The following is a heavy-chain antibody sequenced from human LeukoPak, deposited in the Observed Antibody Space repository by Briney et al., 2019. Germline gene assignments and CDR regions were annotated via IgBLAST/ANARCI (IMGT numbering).Heavy chain of an antibody. V-gene: IGHV3-21*01. CDR2: ISSSSGYI. D-gene: IGHD2-2*01. Sequence: GSLRLSCAASGFTFSPYSMNWVRQAPGKGLEWVSSISSSSGYIYYADSVKGRFTISRDNAKKSLYLQMNSLRAEDTAVYYCARSKWSSTNLMPPYFDYWGQGTLVTVSS. CDR3: ARSKWSSTNLMPPYFDY. CDR1: GFTFSPYS. J-gene: IGHJ4*02.